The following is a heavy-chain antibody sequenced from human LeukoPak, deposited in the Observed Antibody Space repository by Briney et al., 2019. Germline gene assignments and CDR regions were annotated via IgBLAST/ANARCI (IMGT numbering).Heavy chain of an antibody. CDR3: AREAVVVSNWFDP. J-gene: IGHJ5*02. D-gene: IGHD3-22*01. CDR2: INAGNGNT. Sequence: ASVNVSCKASGYTFTSYAMHWVRQAPGQRLEWMGWINAGNGNTKYSQKFQGRVTITRDTSASTAYMELSSLRSEDTAVYYCAREAVVVSNWFDPWGQGTLVTVSS. V-gene: IGHV1-3*01. CDR1: GYTFTSYA.